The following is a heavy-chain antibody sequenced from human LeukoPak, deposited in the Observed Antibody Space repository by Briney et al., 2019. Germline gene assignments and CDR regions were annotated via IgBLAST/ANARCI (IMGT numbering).Heavy chain of an antibody. V-gene: IGHV3-48*03. CDR2: IISSGSTI. J-gene: IGHJ4*02. CDR3: ARDDSYGLDY. Sequence: PGGSLRLSCAASGFTFSNYEMNWVRQAPGKGLEWVSYIISSGSTIYYADSVKGRFTISRVNAKNSLYLQMNSLRAEDTAVYYCARDDSYGLDYWGQGTRVTVSS. CDR1: GFTFSNYE. D-gene: IGHD5-18*01.